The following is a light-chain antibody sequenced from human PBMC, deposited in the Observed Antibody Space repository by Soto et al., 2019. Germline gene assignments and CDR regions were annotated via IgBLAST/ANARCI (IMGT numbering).Light chain of an antibody. CDR1: QSISSY. CDR2: AAS. Sequence: DIQMTQSPSSLSASVGDRVTITCRASQSISSYLNWYQQKPVKAPKLLIYAASSLQSGVPSRFSGSGSGTDFTLTISSLQTEDFATYYCPQSYSTPITFGQGTRLEIK. CDR3: PQSYSTPIT. J-gene: IGKJ5*01. V-gene: IGKV1-39*01.